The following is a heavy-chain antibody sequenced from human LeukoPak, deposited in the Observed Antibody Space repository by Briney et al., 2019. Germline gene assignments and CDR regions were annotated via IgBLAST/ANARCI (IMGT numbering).Heavy chain of an antibody. CDR3: ARDAGWGYYDL. V-gene: IGHV3-7*01. D-gene: IGHD1-26*01. Sequence: QPGGPLRLSCVASGFTFSTSWVTWVRQAPGKGLEWVANIDKHGSGKYYVDSVKGRFAISRDYASNSVFLQMDSLRAEDTSVYYCARDAGWGYYDLWGQGTPVTVSS. CDR1: GFTFSTSW. J-gene: IGHJ4*02. CDR2: IDKHGSGK.